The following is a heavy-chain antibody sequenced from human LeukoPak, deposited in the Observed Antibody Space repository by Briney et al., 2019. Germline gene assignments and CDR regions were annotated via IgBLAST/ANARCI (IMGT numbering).Heavy chain of an antibody. V-gene: IGHV3-30*02. J-gene: IGHJ4*02. CDR2: VHHDGSER. Sequence: GGSLRLSCAASGFTFSNYYMHWVRQAPGKGLEWVAVVHHDGSERCYADSVKGRFTISRDNSKNTLYVQMDSLRVEDTAVYYCATGSGYYYDHWGQGTLVTVSS. CDR1: GFTFSNYY. D-gene: IGHD3-22*01. CDR3: ATGSGYYYDH.